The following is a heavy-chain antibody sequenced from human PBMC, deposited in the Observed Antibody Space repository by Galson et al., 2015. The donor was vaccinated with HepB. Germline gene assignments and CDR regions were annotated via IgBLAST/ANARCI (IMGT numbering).Heavy chain of an antibody. CDR2: ISGSADGT. V-gene: IGHV3-23*01. CDR1: GFSFGSYA. J-gene: IGHJ3*02. CDR3: ANRGLDGTNAFDI. Sequence: SLRLSCAASGFSFGSYAMSWVRQAPGKGLEWVSAISGSADGTYYADSVKGRFTISRDNSKNTLYLQMNSLRAEDTAVYYCANRGLDGTNAFDIWGQGTMVTVSS. D-gene: IGHD5-24*01.